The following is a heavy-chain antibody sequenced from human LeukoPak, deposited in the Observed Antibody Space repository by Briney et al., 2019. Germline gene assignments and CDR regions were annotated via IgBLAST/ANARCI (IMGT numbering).Heavy chain of an antibody. Sequence: SETLSLTCTVAGGSISSYYWSWIRQAPGKGLEGIGYIYHSGGTNYNPSVKNRVTISIDTSKKQFYLRLSSVTATDTAVYYCARVNGDHLDYWGKGTLVTVSS. CDR3: ARVNGDHLDY. CDR2: IYHSGGT. D-gene: IGHD4-17*01. J-gene: IGHJ4*02. V-gene: IGHV4-59*01. CDR1: GGSISSYY.